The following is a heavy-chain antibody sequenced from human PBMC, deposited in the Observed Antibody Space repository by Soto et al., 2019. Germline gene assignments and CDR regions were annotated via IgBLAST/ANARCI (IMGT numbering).Heavy chain of an antibody. V-gene: IGHV3-11*01. CDR3: ARDDFWSGYYSY. D-gene: IGHD3-3*01. Sequence: VGSLRLSCAGSGFTFSDYYMSWIRQAPGKGLEWVSYISSSGSTIYYADSVKGRFTISRDNAKNSLYLQMNSLRAEDTAVYYCARDDFWSGYYSYWGQGTLVTVS. CDR2: ISSSGSTI. CDR1: GFTFSDYY. J-gene: IGHJ4*02.